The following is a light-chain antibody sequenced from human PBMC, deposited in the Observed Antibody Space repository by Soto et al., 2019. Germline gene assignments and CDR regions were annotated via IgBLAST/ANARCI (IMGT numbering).Light chain of an antibody. Sequence: QSSLTQPASVSGSPGQSITISCTGTSSDVGSYNLVSWYQQHPGKAPKLMIYEGSKRPSGVSNRFSGSKSGNTASLTISGLQAEDEADYYCCSYAGNSIYVFGNGTKATV. CDR3: CSYAGNSIYV. J-gene: IGLJ1*01. CDR1: SSDVGSYNL. V-gene: IGLV2-23*01. CDR2: EGS.